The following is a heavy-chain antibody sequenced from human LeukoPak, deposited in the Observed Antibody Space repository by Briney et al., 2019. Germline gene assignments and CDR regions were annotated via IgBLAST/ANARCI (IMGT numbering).Heavy chain of an antibody. V-gene: IGHV3-21*01. CDR3: ARDSSSYRNYYGMDV. CDR1: GFTFEDYG. Sequence: GGPLRLSCAASGFTFEDYGMSWVRQAXXXXXXXXSSFSCSISYIYDADSVNGRFTISRDNAKNSLYLQMNSLRAEDTAVYYCARDSSSYRNYYGMDVWGQGTTVSVSS. D-gene: IGHD6-13*01. CDR2: FSCSISYI. J-gene: IGHJ6*02.